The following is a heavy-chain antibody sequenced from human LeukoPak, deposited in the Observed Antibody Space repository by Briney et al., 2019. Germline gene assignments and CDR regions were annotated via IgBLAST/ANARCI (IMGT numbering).Heavy chain of an antibody. CDR1: GFTFNNYW. CDR3: ARRYFDY. CDR2: IKADGSEK. Sequence: GGSLRLSCTASGFTFNNYWMGWVRQAPGKGLEWVANIKADGSEKYYVDSVRGRFTISRDNAKNSLFLQMNSLRVEDTAVYYCARRYFDYWGQGTLVTVSS. J-gene: IGHJ4*02. V-gene: IGHV3-7*01.